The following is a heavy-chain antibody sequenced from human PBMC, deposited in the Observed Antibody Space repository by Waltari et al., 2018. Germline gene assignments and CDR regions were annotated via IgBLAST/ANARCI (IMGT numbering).Heavy chain of an antibody. CDR1: GFTFSNDV. CDR3: AKEGGGVTFDI. V-gene: IGHV3-23*03. D-gene: IGHD2-8*02. J-gene: IGHJ3*02. Sequence: EVQLLQSGGGLVQPGGSLRLSCAGPGFTFSNDVMSWVRQAPGKGLEWVSVIYTGGSTHYADSVKGRFTVSRDNSKSTLYLQMDTLTPEDTAVYYCAKEGGGVTFDIWGQGTMVTVSS. CDR2: IYTGGST.